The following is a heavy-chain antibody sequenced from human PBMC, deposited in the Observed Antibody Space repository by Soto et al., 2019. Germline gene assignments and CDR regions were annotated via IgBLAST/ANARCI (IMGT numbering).Heavy chain of an antibody. CDR1: GGSISSYY. CDR2: IYYSGST. Sequence: PSETLSLTCTVSGGSISSYYWSWIRQPPGKGLEWIGYIYYSGSTNYNPSLKSRATISVDTSKNQFSLKLSSVTAADTAVYYCARLAVVPAAINWFDPWGQGTLVTVSS. V-gene: IGHV4-59*08. CDR3: ARLAVVPAAINWFDP. J-gene: IGHJ5*02. D-gene: IGHD2-2*01.